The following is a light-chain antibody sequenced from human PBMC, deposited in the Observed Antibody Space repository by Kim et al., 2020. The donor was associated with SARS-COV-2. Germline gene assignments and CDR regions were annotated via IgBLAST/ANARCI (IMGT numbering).Light chain of an antibody. V-gene: IGLV1-44*01. Sequence: QRVTISFSGSSSNIGSNTVSWYQQSPGAAPKPLIYRNNQRPSGVPDRFSGSKSGTSASLAISGLQSEDEADFYCASWDDSLNGRGVFGGGTQLTVL. CDR3: ASWDDSLNGRGV. J-gene: IGLJ2*01. CDR2: RNN. CDR1: SSNIGSNT.